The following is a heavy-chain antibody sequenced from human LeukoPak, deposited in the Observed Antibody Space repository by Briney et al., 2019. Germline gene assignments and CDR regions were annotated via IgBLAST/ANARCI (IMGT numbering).Heavy chain of an antibody. CDR1: GFTFSSYA. CDR2: ISGSGGST. D-gene: IGHD3-3*01. J-gene: IGHJ4*02. CDR3: ASGTIFGVVGSY. V-gene: IGHV3-23*01. Sequence: GGSLRLSCAASGFTFSSYAMSWVRQAPGKGLEWVSAISGSGGSTYYADSVKGRFTISRDNSKNTLYLQMNSLRAEDTAVYYCASGTIFGVVGSYWGQGTLVTVSS.